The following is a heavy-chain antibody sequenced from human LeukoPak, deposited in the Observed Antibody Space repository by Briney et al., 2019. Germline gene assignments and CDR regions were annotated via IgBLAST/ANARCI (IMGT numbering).Heavy chain of an antibody. Sequence: PSETLSLTCAVSGVSVSSGSYYWSWIRQPPEKGLEWIGYIYYSGSTNYNPSLKSRVTISVDTSKNQFSLKLSSVTAADTAVYYCARGISSGWSRAVGYWGQGTLVTVSS. CDR1: GVSVSSGSYY. CDR2: IYYSGST. J-gene: IGHJ4*02. V-gene: IGHV4-61*01. D-gene: IGHD6-19*01. CDR3: ARGISSGWSRAVGY.